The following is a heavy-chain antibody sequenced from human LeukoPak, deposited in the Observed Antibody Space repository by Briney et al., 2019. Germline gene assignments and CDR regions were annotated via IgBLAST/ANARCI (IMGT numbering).Heavy chain of an antibody. D-gene: IGHD2-2*01. V-gene: IGHV1-69*13. Sequence: ASVKVSCKASGGTFSSYAISWVRQAPGQGLEWMGGIIPIFGTANYAQKFQGRVTITADESTSTAYMELSSLRSEDTAVYYCARDSGYCSSTSCSRGYNWFDPWGQGTLVTVSS. J-gene: IGHJ5*02. CDR2: IIPIFGTA. CDR1: GGTFSSYA. CDR3: ARDSGYCSSTSCSRGYNWFDP.